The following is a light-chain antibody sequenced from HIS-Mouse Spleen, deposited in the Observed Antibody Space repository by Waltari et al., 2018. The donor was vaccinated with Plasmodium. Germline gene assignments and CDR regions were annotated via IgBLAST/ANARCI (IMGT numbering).Light chain of an antibody. CDR1: SSYVGGSYY. CDR2: DVS. CDR3: CSYAGSYTLV. V-gene: IGLV2-11*01. J-gene: IGLJ2*01. Sequence: QSALTQPRSVSGSPGQPVTISCPGTSSYVGGSYYVSWYQQHPGKAPKLMIYDVSKRPSGVPDRFSGSKSGNTASLTISGLQAEDEADYYCCSYAGSYTLVFGGGTKLTVL.